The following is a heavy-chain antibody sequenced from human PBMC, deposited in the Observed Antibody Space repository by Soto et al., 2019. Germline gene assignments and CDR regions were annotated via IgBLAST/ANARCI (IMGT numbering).Heavy chain of an antibody. J-gene: IGHJ6*02. V-gene: IGHV3-64D*08. CDR1: GFTFSSYA. CDR3: VKDLLQAYSSGWYTGDYYYYGMDV. CDR2: ISSNGGST. D-gene: IGHD6-19*01. Sequence: GGSLRLSCSASGFTFSSYAMHWVRRAPGKGLEYVSAISSNGGSTYYADSVKGRFTISRDNSKNTLYLQMSSLRAEDTAVYYRVKDLLQAYSSGWYTGDYYYYGMDVWGQGTTVTV.